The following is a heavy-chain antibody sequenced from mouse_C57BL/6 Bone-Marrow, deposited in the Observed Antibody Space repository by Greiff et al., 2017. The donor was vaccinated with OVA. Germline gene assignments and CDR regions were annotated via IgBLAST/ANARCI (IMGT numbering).Heavy chain of an antibody. CDR3: VIRDY. CDR2: IDPSDSYT. Sequence: QVQLQQPGAELVRPGTSVKLSCKASGYTFTSYWMHWVKQRPGQGLEWIGVIDPSDSYTNYNQKFKGKATLTVDTSSSTAYMQLSSLTSEDSAGAYCVIRDYWGQGTPLTVSS. V-gene: IGHV1-59*01. J-gene: IGHJ2*01. CDR1: GYTFTSYW.